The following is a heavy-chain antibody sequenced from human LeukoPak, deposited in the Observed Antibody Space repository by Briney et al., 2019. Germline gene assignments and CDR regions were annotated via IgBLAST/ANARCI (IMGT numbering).Heavy chain of an antibody. CDR3: ARETHYYDALGGPYYFDY. CDR1: GFSFTTYA. J-gene: IGHJ4*02. V-gene: IGHV3-30-3*01. Sequence: GGSLRLSCAASGFSFTTYAAHWVRQAPGKGLEWVAVISYDGSNKYYADSVKGRFTISRDNSKNTLYLQINSLRAEDTAVYYCARETHYYDALGGPYYFDYWGQGTLVTVSS. CDR2: ISYDGSNK. D-gene: IGHD3-22*01.